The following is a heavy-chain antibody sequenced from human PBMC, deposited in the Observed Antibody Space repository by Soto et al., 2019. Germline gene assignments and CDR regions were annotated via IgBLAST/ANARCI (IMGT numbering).Heavy chain of an antibody. J-gene: IGHJ4*02. Sequence: GGSLRLSCAASGFTFSSYAMSWVRQAPGKGLEWVSAISGSGGSTYYADSVKGRFTISRDNSKNTLYLQVNSLRAEDTAVYYCAKEHSGVTGFLEWLSTNYFDYWGQGTLVTVSS. CDR3: AKEHSGVTGFLEWLSTNYFDY. CDR1: GFTFSSYA. V-gene: IGHV3-23*01. D-gene: IGHD3-3*01. CDR2: ISGSGGST.